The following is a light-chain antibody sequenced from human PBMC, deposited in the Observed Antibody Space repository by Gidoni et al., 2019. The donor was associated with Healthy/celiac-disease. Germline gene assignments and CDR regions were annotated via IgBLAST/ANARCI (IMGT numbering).Light chain of an antibody. CDR1: QSVSSN. CDR2: GAS. Sequence: EIVLPQSPATLSVSPGERATLPCRASQSVSSNLAWYQQKPGQAPRLLIYGASTRATGIPARFSGSGSGTEFTLTISSLQSEDFAVYYCQQDNNWPPMYTLGQGTKLEIK. V-gene: IGKV3-15*01. J-gene: IGKJ2*01. CDR3: QQDNNWPPMYT.